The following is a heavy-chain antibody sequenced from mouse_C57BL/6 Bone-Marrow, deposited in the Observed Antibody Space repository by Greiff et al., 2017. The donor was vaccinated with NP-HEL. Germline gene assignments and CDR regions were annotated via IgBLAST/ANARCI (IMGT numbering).Heavy chain of an antibody. CDR3: ARHEAAQVPFAY. D-gene: IGHD3-2*02. J-gene: IGHJ3*01. CDR2: ISNGGGST. CDR1: GFTFSDYY. V-gene: IGHV5-12*01. Sequence: EVQLVESGGGLVQPGGSLKLSCAASGFTFSDYYMYWVRQTPEKRLEWVAYISNGGGSTYYPDTVKGRFTISRDNAKNTLYLQMSRLKAEDTAMYYCARHEAAQVPFAYWGQGTLVTVSA.